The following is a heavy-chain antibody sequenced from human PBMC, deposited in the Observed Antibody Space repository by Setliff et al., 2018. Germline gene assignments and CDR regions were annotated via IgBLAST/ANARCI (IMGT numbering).Heavy chain of an antibody. V-gene: IGHV1-2*04. CDR2: INPNSGGT. Sequence: ASVKVSCKASGYTFTGYYMHWVRQAPGQGLEWMGWINPNSGGTNYAQKFQGWVTMTRDTSISTAYMELRSLRSDDTAMYYCARDPSLYCSSTSCSPHWFDPWGQGTLVTVPQ. CDR3: ARDPSLYCSSTSCSPHWFDP. D-gene: IGHD2-2*01. J-gene: IGHJ5*02. CDR1: GYTFTGYY.